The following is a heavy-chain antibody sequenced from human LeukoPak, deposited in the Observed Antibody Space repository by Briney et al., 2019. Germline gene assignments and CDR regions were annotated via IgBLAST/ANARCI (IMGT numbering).Heavy chain of an antibody. CDR2: IHYSGST. CDR1: GGXITNYY. V-gene: IGHV4-59*08. CDR3: ASTEWNYAR. Sequence: SETLSLTCIVSGGXITNYYCSWMRQPPGKGLEWFGYIHYSGSTNYNPSLKSRVTISLDTSKNQFSLRLTSVTAADTAVYYCASTEWNYARWGQGTLVTVSS. J-gene: IGHJ4*02. D-gene: IGHD1-7*01.